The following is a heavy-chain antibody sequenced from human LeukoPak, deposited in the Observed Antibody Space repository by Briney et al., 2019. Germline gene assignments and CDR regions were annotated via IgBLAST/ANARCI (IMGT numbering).Heavy chain of an antibody. CDR3: ARGGNYFGSGTYPFPLDI. CDR2: IGTGGDT. CDR1: GFTFSNYD. J-gene: IGHJ3*02. D-gene: IGHD3-10*01. V-gene: IGHV3-13*01. Sequence: GGSLRLSCAASGFTFSNYDMHWDRQATGKGLEWVSAIGTGGDTYYEGSVKGRFTISRENAKNSLYLQMNSLRAGDTAVYYCARGGNYFGSGTYPFPLDIWGQGTMVTVSS.